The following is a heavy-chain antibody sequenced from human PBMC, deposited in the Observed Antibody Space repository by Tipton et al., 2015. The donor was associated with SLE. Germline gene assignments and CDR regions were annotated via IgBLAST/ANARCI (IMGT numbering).Heavy chain of an antibody. D-gene: IGHD2-21*01. CDR2: IDWRRGSV. J-gene: IGHJ3*02. CDR1: GFRFDDFA. V-gene: IGHV3-9*01. Sequence: SLRLSCAASGFRFDDFAMHWVRQAPGKGLEWVSGIDWRRGSVGYADSVKGSSTISRDESNNTLYLQMNSLRAEDTALYYCAPVPGRRRFRGRIWGQGTMVPVSS. CDR3: APVPGRRRFRGRI.